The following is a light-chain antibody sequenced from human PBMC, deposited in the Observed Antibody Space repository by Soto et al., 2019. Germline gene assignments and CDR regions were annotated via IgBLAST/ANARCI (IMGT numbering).Light chain of an antibody. V-gene: IGLV2-14*01. CDR3: SSFTSSSTYV. CDR2: DVS. Sequence: QSALTQPASVSGSPGQSITISCTGTSSDVGRYNYVSWYQQHPGKAPKLTIYDVSNRPSGVSSRFSGSKSGNTASLTISGLQAEDEADYYCSSFTSSSTYVFGTGTKVNVL. CDR1: SSDVGRYNY. J-gene: IGLJ1*01.